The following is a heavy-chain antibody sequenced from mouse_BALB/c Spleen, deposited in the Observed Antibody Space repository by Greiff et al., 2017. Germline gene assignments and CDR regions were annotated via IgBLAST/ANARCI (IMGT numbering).Heavy chain of an antibody. D-gene: IGHD1-2*01. Sequence: DVHLVESGGGLVQPGGSRKLSCAASGFTFSSFGMHWVRQAPEKGLEWVAYISSGSSTIYYADTAKGRFTISRDNPKNTLFLQMTSLRSEDTAMYYCARSDYGSWFAYWGQGTLVTVSA. CDR2: ISSGSSTI. CDR1: GFTFSSFG. V-gene: IGHV5-17*02. CDR3: ARSDYGSWFAY. J-gene: IGHJ3*01.